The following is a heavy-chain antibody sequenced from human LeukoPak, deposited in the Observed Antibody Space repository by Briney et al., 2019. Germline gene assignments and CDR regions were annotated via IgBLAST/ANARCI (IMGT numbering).Heavy chain of an antibody. D-gene: IGHD2-2*01. CDR2: INPNSGGT. CDR3: ARWYCSSTSCSIFDY. CDR1: GYTFTGYY. Sequence: ASVKVSCKASGYTFTGYYMHWVRQALGQGLEWMGWINPNSGGTNYAQKFQGRVTMTRDTSISTAYMELSRLRSDDTAVYYCARWYCSSTSCSIFDYWGQGTLVTVSS. V-gene: IGHV1-2*02. J-gene: IGHJ4*02.